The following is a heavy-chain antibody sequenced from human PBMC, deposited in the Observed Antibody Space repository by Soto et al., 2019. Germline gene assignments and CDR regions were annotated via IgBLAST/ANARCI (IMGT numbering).Heavy chain of an antibody. CDR2: IYPGDSDT. CDR1: GYSFTNYW. D-gene: IGHD6-13*01. V-gene: IGHV5-51*01. J-gene: IGHJ6*02. CDR3: ASLAAAADYYYYGMDV. Sequence: GESLKISCKGSGYSFTNYWIGWVRQMPGKGLEWVGTIYPGDSDTRYSPSFQGQVSISADKSISTAYLQWSSLKASDTAMYYCASLAAAADYYYYGMDVWGQGTTVTVSS.